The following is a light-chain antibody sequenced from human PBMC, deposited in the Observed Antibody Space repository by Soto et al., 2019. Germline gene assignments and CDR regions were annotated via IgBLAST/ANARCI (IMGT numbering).Light chain of an antibody. CDR3: SSYTSTNTLV. J-gene: IGLJ3*02. Sequence: QSALTQPPSASGSPGQSVTIPCTGTYSDIGAYNYVSWYQQRPGEAPKIIIFDVYNRPSGISARFSGSKSVNTASLTISGLRAEDEADYYCSSYTSTNTLVFGGGTKLTVL. CDR2: DVY. CDR1: YSDIGAYNY. V-gene: IGLV2-14*01.